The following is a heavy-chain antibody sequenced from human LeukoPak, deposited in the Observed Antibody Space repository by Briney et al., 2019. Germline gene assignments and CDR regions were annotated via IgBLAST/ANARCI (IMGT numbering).Heavy chain of an antibody. CDR1: GGSISSGDCY. Sequence: SETLSLTCTVSGGSISSGDCYWSWIRQPPGKGLEWIGYIYYSGSTYYNPSLKSRVTISVDTSKNQFSLKLSSVTAADTAVYYCARGNYYDSSGFDYWGQGTLVTVSS. CDR2: IYYSGST. D-gene: IGHD3-22*01. J-gene: IGHJ4*02. V-gene: IGHV4-30-4*01. CDR3: ARGNYYDSSGFDY.